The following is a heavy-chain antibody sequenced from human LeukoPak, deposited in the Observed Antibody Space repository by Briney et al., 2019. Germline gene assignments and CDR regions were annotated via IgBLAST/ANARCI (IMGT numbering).Heavy chain of an antibody. CDR2: INPNSGGT. D-gene: IGHD3-10*01. Sequence: GASVKVSCKASGYTFTGYYMHWVRQAPGQGLEWMGWINPNSGGTNYAQKFQGRVTMTRDMSTSTVYMELSSLRSEDTAVYYCARDGDPIYADYYGSGSYYMDVWGKGTTVTVSS. V-gene: IGHV1-2*02. CDR1: GYTFTGYY. CDR3: ARDGDPIYADYYGSGSYYMDV. J-gene: IGHJ6*03.